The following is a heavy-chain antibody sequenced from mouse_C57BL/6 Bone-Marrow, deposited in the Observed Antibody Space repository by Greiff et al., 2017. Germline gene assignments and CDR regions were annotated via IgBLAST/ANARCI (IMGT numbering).Heavy chain of an antibody. J-gene: IGHJ3*01. CDR1: GFTFNTYA. Sequence: EVQLVESGAGLVQPKGSLKLSCAASGFTFNTYAMHWVRQAPGKGLEWVARIRSKSSNYATYYADSVKDRFTISRADSQSMLYRQMNNLKTEDTAMYYCVRGLRFLAYWGQGTLVTVSA. CDR2: IRSKSSNYAT. D-gene: IGHD1-1*01. CDR3: VRGLRFLAY. V-gene: IGHV10-3*01.